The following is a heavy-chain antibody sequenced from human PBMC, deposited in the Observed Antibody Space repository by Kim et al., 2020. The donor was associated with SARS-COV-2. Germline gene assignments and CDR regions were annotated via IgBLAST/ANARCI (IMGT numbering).Heavy chain of an antibody. CDR1: GLTFSRYW. J-gene: IGHJ6*02. CDR3: AMYCGTSSCHLNRGGMDV. D-gene: IGHD2-2*01. V-gene: IGHV3-7*01. Sequence: GGSLRLSCAASGLTFSRYWMTWVRQAPGKGLEWVANIQQDGSEKNYVDSVKGRFTISRDTAKNSVYLEMNSLRAEDTAVYYCAMYCGTSSCHLNRGGMDVWGQGTPVTVSS. CDR2: IQQDGSEK.